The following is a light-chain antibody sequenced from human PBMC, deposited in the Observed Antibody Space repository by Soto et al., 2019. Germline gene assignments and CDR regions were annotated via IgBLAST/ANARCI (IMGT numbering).Light chain of an antibody. Sequence: EIVLTQSPGTLSLSPGERATLSCRASQSVSSSYLAWYQQKPGQAPRLLIYGASSRATGIPDRFSGSGSGTDFTLTISRLEPEDFATYYCQQSYNTVPFTFGQGTKLEIK. J-gene: IGKJ2*01. V-gene: IGKV3-20*01. CDR1: QSVSSSY. CDR3: QQSYNTVPFT. CDR2: GAS.